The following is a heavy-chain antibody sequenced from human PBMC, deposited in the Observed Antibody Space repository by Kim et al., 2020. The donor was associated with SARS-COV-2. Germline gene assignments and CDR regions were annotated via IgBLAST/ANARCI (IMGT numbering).Heavy chain of an antibody. J-gene: IGHJ6*02. CDR1: GGSISSGSYY. CDR2: IYTSGST. Sequence: SETLSLTCTVSGGSISSGSYYWSWIRQPAGKGLEWIGRIYTSGSTNYNPSLKSRVTISVDTSKNQFSLKLSSVTAADTAVYYCARGGYSGYESLTANYYYYGMDVWGQGTTVTVSS. D-gene: IGHD5-12*01. V-gene: IGHV4-61*02. CDR3: ARGGYSGYESLTANYYYYGMDV.